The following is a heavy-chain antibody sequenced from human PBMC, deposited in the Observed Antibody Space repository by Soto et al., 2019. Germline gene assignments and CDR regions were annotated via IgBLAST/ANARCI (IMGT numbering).Heavy chain of an antibody. J-gene: IGHJ5*02. D-gene: IGHD3-16*02. V-gene: IGHV3-48*03. CDR2: ISSRGTVK. Sequence: EEQLAESGGGLVQPGGSLRLSCAASGFTFSNYKMNWVRQAPGKGPEWISYISSRGTVKHHADSVKGRFTISRDNAKNSLYLQMASLRAEDTAVYYCTRYRWFDAWGQGTTVTVSS. CDR1: GFTFSNYK. CDR3: TRYRWFDA.